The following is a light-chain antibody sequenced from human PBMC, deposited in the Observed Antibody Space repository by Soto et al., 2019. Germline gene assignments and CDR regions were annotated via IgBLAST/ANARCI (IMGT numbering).Light chain of an antibody. Sequence: DIPMTQSPSTLSASVEDRVTITCRASQSISSWLAWYQQKPGKAPKLLIYDASSLESGIPSRFSGSGSGTEVTLTISSLQPDDFATYYCQQYNSYAYTFGQGTKLEIK. V-gene: IGKV1-5*01. CDR1: QSISSW. CDR3: QQYNSYAYT. CDR2: DAS. J-gene: IGKJ2*01.